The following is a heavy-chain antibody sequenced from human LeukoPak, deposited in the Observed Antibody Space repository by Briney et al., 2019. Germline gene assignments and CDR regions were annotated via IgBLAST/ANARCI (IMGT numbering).Heavy chain of an antibody. J-gene: IGHJ6*02. CDR1: GFPFSSYW. V-gene: IGHV3-74*01. CDR2: INSDGSAT. Sequence: GGSLRLSCAASGFPFSSYWMHWVRHVPGKGLLWVSRINSDGSATIYADSVRGRLTISRDNAKNTLYLQMSGLRVEDTAVYHCASDSPYYGMDVWGQGTTVTVSS. CDR3: ASDSPYYGMDV.